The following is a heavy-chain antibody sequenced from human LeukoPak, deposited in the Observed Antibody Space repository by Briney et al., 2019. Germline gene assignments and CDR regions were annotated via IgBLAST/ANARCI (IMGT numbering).Heavy chain of an antibody. V-gene: IGHV4-59*01. CDR3: AGGYSYGRFDY. CDR2: IYYSGST. J-gene: IGHJ4*02. D-gene: IGHD5-18*01. Sequence: SETLSLTCTVSGGSISSYYWSWLRQPPGKGLEWIGYIYYSGSTNYNPSLKSRVTISVDTSKNQFSLKLSSVSAADTAVYYCAGGYSYGRFDYWGQGTLVTVSS. CDR1: GGSISSYY.